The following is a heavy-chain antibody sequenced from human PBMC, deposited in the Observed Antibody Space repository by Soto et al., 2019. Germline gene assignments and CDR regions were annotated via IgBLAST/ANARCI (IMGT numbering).Heavy chain of an antibody. CDR3: AGERSALPGARDAMDV. D-gene: IGHD1-26*01. J-gene: IGHJ6*02. V-gene: IGHV3-21*01. Sequence: GGSLRLSCAASGFNFNTYSMNWVRQAPGKGLQWVSFISASGAYKYYADSVRGRFTISRDNAKKSVFLEMNSLTADDTAIYYCAGERSALPGARDAMDVWGQGTTVTVSS. CDR2: ISASGAYK. CDR1: GFNFNTYS.